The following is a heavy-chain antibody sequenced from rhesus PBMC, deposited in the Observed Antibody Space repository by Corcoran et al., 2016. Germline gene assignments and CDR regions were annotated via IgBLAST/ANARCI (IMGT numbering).Heavy chain of an antibody. J-gene: IGHJ6*01. Sequence: QVQLQESGPGLVKPSETLSLTCTVSGSSISDSYYWNWIRQPPGKGLEWMGRIYGSGWTTSSNPSLKSRVTISKDTSKNQFSLKLSSVTAADTAVYYCARESSYYGLDSWGQGVVVTVSS. CDR1: GSSISDSYY. CDR2: IYGSGWTT. V-gene: IGHV4-147*01. CDR3: ARESSYYGLDS.